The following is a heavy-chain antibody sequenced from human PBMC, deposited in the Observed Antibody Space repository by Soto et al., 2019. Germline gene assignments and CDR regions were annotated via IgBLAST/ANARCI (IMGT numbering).Heavy chain of an antibody. CDR3: AKEGATVTTRGYFDY. J-gene: IGHJ4*02. D-gene: IGHD4-17*01. Sequence: QVQLVESGGGVVQPGRSLRLSCAASGFTFSSYGMHWVRQAPGKGLEWVAVISYDGSNKYYADSVKGRFTISRDNSKNTLYLQMNSLRAEDTAVYYCAKEGATVTTRGYFDYWGQGTLVTVSS. CDR2: ISYDGSNK. V-gene: IGHV3-30*18. CDR1: GFTFSSYG.